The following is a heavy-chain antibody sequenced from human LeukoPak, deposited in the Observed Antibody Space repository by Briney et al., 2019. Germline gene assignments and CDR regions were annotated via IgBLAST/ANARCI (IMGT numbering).Heavy chain of an antibody. D-gene: IGHD5-18*01. CDR3: ARDDFVDIAMVRLYH. CDR2: IYTSEST. V-gene: IGHV4-4*07. Sequence: PSETLSLTCTVSGGSISSYYWSWIRQHAGKGLEWIGRIYTSESTNYNPSLKSRVTMSVDTSKNQFSLKLSSVTAADTAIYYCARDDFVDIAMVRLYHWGQGTLVTVSS. CDR1: GGSISSYY. J-gene: IGHJ5*02.